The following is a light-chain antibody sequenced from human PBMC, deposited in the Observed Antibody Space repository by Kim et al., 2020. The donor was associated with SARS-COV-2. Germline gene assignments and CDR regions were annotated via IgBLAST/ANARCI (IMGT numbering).Light chain of an antibody. J-gene: IGLJ2*01. V-gene: IGLV1-40*01. CDR1: TSNSGAGYG. Sequence: SVTISCTGSTSNSGAGYGVHWYQQLPGTAPKLLIYGNSKRPSGVPDRFSGSKSGTSASLAITGLQAEDEADYYCQSYDSSLSGSVFGGGTQLTVL. CDR3: QSYDSSLSGSV. CDR2: GNS.